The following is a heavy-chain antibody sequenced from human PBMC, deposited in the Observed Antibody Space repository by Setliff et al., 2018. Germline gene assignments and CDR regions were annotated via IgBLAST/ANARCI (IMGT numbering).Heavy chain of an antibody. D-gene: IGHD1-1*01. CDR2: IIPIFGTA. Sequence: ASVKVSCKASGYTFSSYAISWVRQAPGQGLEWMGGIIPIFGTANYAQKFQGRVTITADESTSTAYMGLSSLRSEDTAVYYCARVYNPLYHNWFDPWGQGTLVTVSS. J-gene: IGHJ5*02. V-gene: IGHV1-69*13. CDR1: GYTFSSYA. CDR3: ARVYNPLYHNWFDP.